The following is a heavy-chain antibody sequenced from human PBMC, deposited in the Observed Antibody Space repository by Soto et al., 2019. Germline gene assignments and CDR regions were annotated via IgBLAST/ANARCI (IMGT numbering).Heavy chain of an antibody. Sequence: ASVKVSCKASGYTFTGYYMHWVRQAPGQGLEWMGWINPNSGGTNYAQKFQGRVTMTRDTSISTAYMELSRLRSDDTAVYYCARVYRSLEHSSSPYNWFDPWGQGTLVTVSS. V-gene: IGHV1-2*02. J-gene: IGHJ5*02. CDR1: GYTFTGYY. CDR2: INPNSGGT. D-gene: IGHD6-6*01. CDR3: ARVYRSLEHSSSPYNWFDP.